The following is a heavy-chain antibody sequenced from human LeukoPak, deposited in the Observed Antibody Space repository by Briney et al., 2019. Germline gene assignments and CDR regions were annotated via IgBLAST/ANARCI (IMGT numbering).Heavy chain of an antibody. Sequence: ASVKVSCKASGYTFRSHSITWVRQAPGQGLEWMGWFSAYSDNTNYAQNFQGRVTMTADASTSTAYMELRSLRSDDTAVYYCARSRGITTSGYYFDYWGQGTRVTVSS. J-gene: IGHJ4*02. CDR2: FSAYSDNT. CDR1: GYTFRSHS. D-gene: IGHD3-16*01. CDR3: ARSRGITTSGYYFDY. V-gene: IGHV1-18*01.